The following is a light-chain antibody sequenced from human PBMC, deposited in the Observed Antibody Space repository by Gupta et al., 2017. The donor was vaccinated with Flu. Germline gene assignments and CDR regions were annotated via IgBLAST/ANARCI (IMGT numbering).Light chain of an antibody. V-gene: IGLV8-61*01. CDR3: VLYMGSGSWV. CDR1: SGSVSTSYY. J-gene: IGLJ3*02. CDR2: STN. Sequence: QPVVTQAPSFSVSPGGTVTLTCGLPSGSVSTSYYPNWYQQTPGQAPRTLIYSTNTRSSGVPDRFSGSIIGNKAALTITGAQADDESDYYCVLYMGSGSWVFGGGTKLTVL.